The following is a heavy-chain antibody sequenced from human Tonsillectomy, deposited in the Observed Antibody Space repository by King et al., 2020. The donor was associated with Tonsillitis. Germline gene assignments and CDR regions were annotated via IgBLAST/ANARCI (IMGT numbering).Heavy chain of an antibody. J-gene: IGHJ4*02. V-gene: IGHV3-7*01. Sequence: DVQLVESGGDLVQPGGSLRLSCAASGFPFSSYWMSWVRQAPGKGLEWVANIKQDGSERYYVDSVKGRFTISRDNAKNSLYLQMNSLRAEDTAVYYCARDAQAGGDYDYWGQGTLVTVSS. D-gene: IGHD4-17*01. CDR1: GFPFSSYW. CDR2: IKQDGSER. CDR3: ARDAQAGGDYDY.